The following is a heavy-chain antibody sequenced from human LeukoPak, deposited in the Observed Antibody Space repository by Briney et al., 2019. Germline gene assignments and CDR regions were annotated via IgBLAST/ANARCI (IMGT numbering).Heavy chain of an antibody. CDR2: TYYRSKWYN. J-gene: IGHJ4*02. CDR1: GDTLSNNNVD. CDR3: ARVQQLGQGFHY. Sequence: QTLSLTCALSGDTLSNNNVDWSWARQSPSRGLEWLGRTYYRSKWYNDYAVSVKSRIPIPPHTSKNQVSLQLSSVSLEDTAIYFCARVQQLGQGFHYWGQGTLVTVSS. V-gene: IGHV6-1*01. D-gene: IGHD6-13*01.